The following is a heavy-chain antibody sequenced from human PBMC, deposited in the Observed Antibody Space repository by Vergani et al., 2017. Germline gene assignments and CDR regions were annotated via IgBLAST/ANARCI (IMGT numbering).Heavy chain of an antibody. CDR3: ARGTVDNWGYYYYDYMDV. J-gene: IGHJ6*03. D-gene: IGHD1-1*01. CDR1: GGTFSSYA. V-gene: IGHV1-69*11. Sequence: QVQLVQSGAEVKKPGSSVKVSCKASGGTFSSYAISWVRQAPGQGLEWMGRIIPILGTANYAQKFQGRVTMPADESTSTAYMALSSLRSEDTAVYYCARGTVDNWGYYYYDYMDVWGKGTTVTVSS. CDR2: IIPILGTA.